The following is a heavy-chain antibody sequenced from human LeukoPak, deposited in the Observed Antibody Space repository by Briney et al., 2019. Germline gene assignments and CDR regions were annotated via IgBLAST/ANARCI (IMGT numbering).Heavy chain of an antibody. CDR2: IYYSGST. Sequence: SETLSLTRTVSGGSISSSSYYWGWIRQPPGKGLEWIGSIYYSGSTYYNPSLKSRVTISVDTSKNQFSLKLSSVTAADTAVYYCARTVQLWSNAFDIWGQGTMVTVSS. CDR1: GGSISSSSYY. D-gene: IGHD5-18*01. J-gene: IGHJ3*02. V-gene: IGHV4-39*01. CDR3: ARTVQLWSNAFDI.